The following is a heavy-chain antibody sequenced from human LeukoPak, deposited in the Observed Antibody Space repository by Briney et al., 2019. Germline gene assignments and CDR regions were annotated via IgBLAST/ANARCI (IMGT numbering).Heavy chain of an antibody. J-gene: IGHJ4*02. D-gene: IGHD3-16*01. CDR2: IYSGGST. V-gene: IGHV3-66*01. Sequence: PGGSLRLSCAASGFTVSSNYMSWVRQAPGKGLEWVSVIYSGGSTYYADSVKGRFTISRDNSKNTVYFQLNNLRVEDTAICYCARASWVSSTDAVRWGQGTLVTVSS. CDR1: GFTVSSNY. CDR3: ARASWVSSTDAVR.